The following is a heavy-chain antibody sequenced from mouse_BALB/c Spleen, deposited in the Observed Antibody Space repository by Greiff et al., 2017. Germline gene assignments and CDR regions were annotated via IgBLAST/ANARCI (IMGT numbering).Heavy chain of an antibody. V-gene: IGHV1S81*02. CDR1: GYTFTSYW. Sequence: QVQLQQPGAELVKPGASVKLSCKASGYTFTSYWMHWVKQRPGQGLEWIGEINPSNGRTNYNEKFKSKATLTVDKSSSTAYMQLSSLTSEDSAVYYSARRYYGYAMDYWGQGTSVTVSS. CDR3: ARRYYGYAMDY. D-gene: IGHD1-1*01. CDR2: INPSNGRT. J-gene: IGHJ4*01.